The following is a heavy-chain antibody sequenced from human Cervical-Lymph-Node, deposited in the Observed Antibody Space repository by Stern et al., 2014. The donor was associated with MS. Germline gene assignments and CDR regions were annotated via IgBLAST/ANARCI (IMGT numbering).Heavy chain of an antibody. D-gene: IGHD3-22*01. V-gene: IGHV1-2*02. J-gene: IGHJ4*02. CDR3: ARSDRFHYHSSGYYLGPYFLDY. Sequence: VQLVQSGAEVKKPGASVKVSCKASGYTFTGYYINWVRQAPGQGLEWMGRIIPNSGATNYAQKFQERVTMTRDTSINTAYMELSRLRSDDTAVYYCARSDRFHYHSSGYYLGPYFLDYWGQGALVTVSS. CDR1: GYTFTGYY. CDR2: IIPNSGAT.